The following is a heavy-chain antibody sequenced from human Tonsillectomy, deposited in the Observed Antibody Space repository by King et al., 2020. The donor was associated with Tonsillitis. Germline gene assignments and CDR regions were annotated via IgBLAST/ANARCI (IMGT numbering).Heavy chain of an antibody. CDR2: ISFAGSNK. J-gene: IGHJ6*02. CDR1: GFTFSSYA. D-gene: IGHD4/OR15-4a*01. V-gene: IGHV3-30-3*01. CDR3: AGREGALDYYYYGMDV. Sequence: VQLVESGGGVVQPGRSLRLSCAASGFTFSSYALHWVRQAPGKGLEWVAVISFAGSNKYYADSVKVRFTIARDNSTNTLYLQRTSLRAEDTAVYFCAGREGALDYYYYGMDVWGQGNTVTVSS.